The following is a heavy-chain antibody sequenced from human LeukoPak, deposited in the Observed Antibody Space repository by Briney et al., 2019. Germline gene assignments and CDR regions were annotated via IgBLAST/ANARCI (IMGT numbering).Heavy chain of an antibody. Sequence: GGSLRLSCAASGFTFSSYWMSWVRQAPGKGLEWVANIKQDGSEKYYVDSVKGRFTISRDNAKNSLYLQMNSLRAEDTAVYYCARVKFGESYAPKSYYYYYMDVWGKGTTVTISS. D-gene: IGHD3-10*01. V-gene: IGHV3-7*01. CDR1: GFTFSSYW. J-gene: IGHJ6*03. CDR3: ARVKFGESYAPKSYYYYYMDV. CDR2: IKQDGSEK.